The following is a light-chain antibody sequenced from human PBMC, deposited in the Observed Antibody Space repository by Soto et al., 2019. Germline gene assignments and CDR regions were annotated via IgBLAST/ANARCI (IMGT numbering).Light chain of an antibody. J-gene: IGKJ1*01. CDR2: AAF. CDR3: QQSYSTTWT. Sequence: DIQMTQSPSSLSASVGDRVTITCRASQGISTYLNWYQQKPGKAPKLLIYAAFSLQSGVPSRFSGSGSETDFTLTISSLQPEDFATYSCQQSYSTTWTFGQGTKV. CDR1: QGISTY. V-gene: IGKV1-39*01.